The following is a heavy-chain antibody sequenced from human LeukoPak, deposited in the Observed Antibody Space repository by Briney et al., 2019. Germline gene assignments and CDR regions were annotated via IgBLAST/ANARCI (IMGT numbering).Heavy chain of an antibody. J-gene: IGHJ6*04. Sequence: GGSLRLSCAASGFTFSSDAMSWGRGAPGKGGEGVSAISGSGGSTYYADSVKGRFTISRDNSKNTLYLQMNSLRAEDTAVYYCAKDQYQLLVRSYYYYGMDVWGKGTTVTVSS. CDR3: AKDQYQLLVRSYYYYGMDV. D-gene: IGHD2-2*01. V-gene: IGHV3-23*01. CDR2: ISGSGGST. CDR1: GFTFSSDA.